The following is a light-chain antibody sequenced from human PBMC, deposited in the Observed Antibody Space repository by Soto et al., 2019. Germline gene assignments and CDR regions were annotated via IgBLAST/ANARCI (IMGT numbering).Light chain of an antibody. CDR3: QQGNNWPIFT. J-gene: IGKJ3*01. CDR2: TTS. CDR1: QSVSKS. V-gene: IGKV3-11*01. Sequence: EIVLTQSPATLSLSPGERATLSCRASQSVSKSLAWYQQKPGQAPGLLIYTTSNRATGIPARFSGSGSRTDFTLTISSLEPEDFAVYYCQQGNNWPIFTFGPGTKVDIK.